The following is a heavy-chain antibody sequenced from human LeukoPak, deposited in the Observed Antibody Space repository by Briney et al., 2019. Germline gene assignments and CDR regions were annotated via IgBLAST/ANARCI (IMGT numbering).Heavy chain of an antibody. Sequence: GRSLRLSCAASGFTFSSYGMHWVRQAPGKGLEWVAVISYDGSNKYYADSVKGQFTISRDNSKNTLYLQMNSLRAEDTAVYYCANDGFGWGQGTLVTVSS. CDR3: ANDGFG. CDR1: GFTFSSYG. D-gene: IGHD3-10*01. V-gene: IGHV3-30*18. CDR2: ISYDGSNK. J-gene: IGHJ4*02.